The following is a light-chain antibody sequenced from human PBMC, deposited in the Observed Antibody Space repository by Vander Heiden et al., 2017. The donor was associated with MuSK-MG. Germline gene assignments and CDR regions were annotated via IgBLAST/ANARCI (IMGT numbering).Light chain of an antibody. CDR3: MQDLQTPH. J-gene: IGKJ2*01. V-gene: IGKV2-28*01. CDR2: LGS. CDR1: QSLLHSNGYNY. Sequence: DIVMTQSPLSLPVTPGEPASISCRSSQSLLHSNGYNYLDWYLQKPGQSPQLLIYLGSNRASGVPDRFSGSGSGTDFTLKISRVEAEDVGVYYCMQDLQTPHFGQGTKLEIK.